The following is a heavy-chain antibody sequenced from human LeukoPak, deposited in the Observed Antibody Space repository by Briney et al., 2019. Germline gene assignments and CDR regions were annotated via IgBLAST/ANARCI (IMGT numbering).Heavy chain of an antibody. J-gene: IGHJ4*02. V-gene: IGHV1-46*01. CDR3: AREYIRAVAVFDY. D-gene: IGHD6-19*01. Sequence: ASVKVSCKASGYTFTSYFIHWVRQAPGQGLEWMGIINPSGGSTSYAQKFQGRVTMTRDTSTSTVYMELSSLRSEDTAVYYCAREYIRAVAVFDYWAREPWSPSPQ. CDR2: INPSGGST. CDR1: GYTFTSYF.